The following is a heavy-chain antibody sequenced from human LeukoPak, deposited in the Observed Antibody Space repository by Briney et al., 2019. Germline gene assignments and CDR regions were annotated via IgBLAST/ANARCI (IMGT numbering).Heavy chain of an antibody. J-gene: IGHJ5*02. CDR1: GFTFSSYR. Sequence: GGSLRLSCAASGFTFSSYRMTWVRQAPGKGLEWVSSISSSSSYIYYADSVKGRFTISRDNAKNSLYLQMNSLRAEDTAVYYCARGPPPPRPLLWFGELLSSWGQGTLVTVSS. CDR2: ISSSSSYI. V-gene: IGHV3-21*01. CDR3: ARGPPPPRPLLWFGELLSS. D-gene: IGHD3-10*01.